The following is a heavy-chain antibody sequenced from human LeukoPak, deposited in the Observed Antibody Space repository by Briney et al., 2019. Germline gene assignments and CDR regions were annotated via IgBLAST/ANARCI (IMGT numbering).Heavy chain of an antibody. J-gene: IGHJ4*02. Sequence: SVKVSCKASGGTFSSYPISWVRQAPGQGLEWMGGIIPLFGTTTYAQKFQGRVTIITDESTSTAYMELSSLRSEDTAMYYCARDGRIEAAGTFDYWGQGTLVTVSS. CDR1: GGTFSSYP. CDR2: IIPLFGTT. D-gene: IGHD6-13*01. V-gene: IGHV1-69*05. CDR3: ARDGRIEAAGTFDY.